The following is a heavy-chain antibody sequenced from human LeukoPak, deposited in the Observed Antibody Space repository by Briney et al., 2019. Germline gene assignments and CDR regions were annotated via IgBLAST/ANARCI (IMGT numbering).Heavy chain of an antibody. D-gene: IGHD2-8*01. J-gene: IGHJ6*02. CDR1: GYNFISYY. CDR2: INPSGGST. V-gene: IGHV1-46*01. CDR3: AREDVVLVDAVRYYYYGMDV. Sequence: GASVKASCKASGYNFISYYMHWVRQAPGQGLEWMGIINPSGGSTSYAQKFQDRVTMTRDTSTSTVYMVLSSLKSEDTAVYYCAREDVVLVDAVRYYYYGMDVWGQGTTVTVSS.